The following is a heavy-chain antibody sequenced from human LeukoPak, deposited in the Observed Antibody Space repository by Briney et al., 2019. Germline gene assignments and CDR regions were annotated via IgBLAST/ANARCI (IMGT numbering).Heavy chain of an antibody. CDR1: GGSISSYY. V-gene: IGHV4-59*01. CDR2: IYYSGST. D-gene: IGHD3-22*01. Sequence: PSETLSLTCTVSGGSISSYYWSWIRQPPGKGLEWIGYIYYSGSTNCNPSLKSRVTISVDTSKNQFSLKLSSVTAADTAVYYCARANPYDSSGSLDYWGQGTLVTVSS. J-gene: IGHJ4*02. CDR3: ARANPYDSSGSLDY.